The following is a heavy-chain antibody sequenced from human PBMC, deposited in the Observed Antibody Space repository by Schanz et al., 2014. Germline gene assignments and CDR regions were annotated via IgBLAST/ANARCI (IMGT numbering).Heavy chain of an antibody. CDR3: ARDPSFSMVRGVIIDSYYYGMDV. Sequence: QVQLEQSGAEVKKPGASVKVSCKASGYTFSSYTINWVRQAPGQGLEWMGRIIPSLGLAKYEQKFQDKVTITADTSTTTAYMELSGLRSEDTAVYYCARDPSFSMVRGVIIDSYYYGMDVWGQGTTVTVSS. D-gene: IGHD3-10*01. V-gene: IGHV1-69*04. J-gene: IGHJ6*02. CDR2: IIPSLGLA. CDR1: GYTFSSYT.